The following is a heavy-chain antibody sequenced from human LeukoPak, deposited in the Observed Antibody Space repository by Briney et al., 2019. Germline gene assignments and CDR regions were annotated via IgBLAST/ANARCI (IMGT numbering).Heavy chain of an antibody. D-gene: IGHD1-26*01. CDR1: GGSISGYY. CDR2: IYYSGDT. J-gene: IGHJ6*01. Sequence: SETLSLTCTVSGGSISGYYWSWIRQPPGKGLEWIGYIYYSGDTNYNPSLKSRVTLSVDTSTNQFFLKLSSVTAADTAVYYCARGWETGQSYYGMDGWGPGTTVTVSS. V-gene: IGHV4-59*01. CDR3: ARGWETGQSYYGMDG.